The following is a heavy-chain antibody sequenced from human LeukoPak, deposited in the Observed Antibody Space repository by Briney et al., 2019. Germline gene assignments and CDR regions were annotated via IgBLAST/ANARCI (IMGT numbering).Heavy chain of an antibody. CDR1: GFTFSSNW. J-gene: IGHJ3*02. D-gene: IGHD1-26*01. CDR3: ARAGGSYYGIAFDI. V-gene: IGHV3-7*01. CDR2: IKEDGSEK. Sequence: GGSLRLSCAASGFTFSSNWMSWVRQAPGKGLEWVANIKEDGSEKYYVDSVKGRFTISRDNAKNSLYLQMNSLRAEDTAVYYCARAGGSYYGIAFDIWGQGTMVTVSS.